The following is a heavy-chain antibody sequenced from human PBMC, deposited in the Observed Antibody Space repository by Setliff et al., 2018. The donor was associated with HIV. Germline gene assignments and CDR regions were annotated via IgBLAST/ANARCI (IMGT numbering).Heavy chain of an antibody. J-gene: IGHJ6*02. CDR1: GGSISGHY. CDR2: VYSNGNT. Sequence: SETLSLTCTVSGGSISGHYWSWIRQTPGKGLEWIGYVYSNGNTDYNPSLKSRVTMSLDTSKNQFSLKLNFVTAADTAVYYCEAATVGETGYFGIDVWGPGTTVTVSS. CDR3: EAATVGETGYFGIDV. V-gene: IGHV4-59*11. D-gene: IGHD1-26*01.